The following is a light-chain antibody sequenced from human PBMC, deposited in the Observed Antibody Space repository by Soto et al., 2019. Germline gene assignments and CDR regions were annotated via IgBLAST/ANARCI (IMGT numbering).Light chain of an antibody. CDR2: DVT. CDR1: RSDVGGYNS. Sequence: QSALTQPASVSGSPGQSITISCTGTRSDVGGYNSVSWYQQHPGKVPKLLIYDVTHRPSGVSNRFSASKSANTASLTISGLQAEDEADYYCSSYTSTNTLVFGGGTQLTVL. J-gene: IGLJ2*01. CDR3: SSYTSTNTLV. V-gene: IGLV2-14*01.